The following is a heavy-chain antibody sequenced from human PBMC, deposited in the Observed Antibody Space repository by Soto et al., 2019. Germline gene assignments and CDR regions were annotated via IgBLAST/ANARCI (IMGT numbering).Heavy chain of an antibody. CDR3: SRARYCPSPSCYNHYYYGMDI. CDR1: GYTFTQYG. V-gene: IGHV1-18*04. D-gene: IGHD2-2*02. J-gene: IGHJ6*02. CDR2: IGVYNGKT. Sequence: QEQLVQSGGEVKKPGASVRVSCKASGYTFTQYGITWVRQAPGQGLEWMGWIGVYNGKTNYARKLQGRVIMTADTSASTAYMEQRILRSDDTAIYYCSRARYCPSPSCYNHYYYGMDIWGPGTTVSVSS.